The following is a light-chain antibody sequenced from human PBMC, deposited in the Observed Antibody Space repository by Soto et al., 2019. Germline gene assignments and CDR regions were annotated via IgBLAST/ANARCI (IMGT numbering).Light chain of an antibody. CDR3: QQYGSSPGT. CDR1: QNVSTF. V-gene: IGKV3-11*01. J-gene: IGKJ5*01. Sequence: ENVLTQSPDTLSLSPAESTTLSCRASQNVSTFLAWYQQKPGQGPRLLIYDASNRATGIPARFSGSVSGTVFTLTISSLEPEDFAVYYCQQYGSSPGTFGQGTRLEIK. CDR2: DAS.